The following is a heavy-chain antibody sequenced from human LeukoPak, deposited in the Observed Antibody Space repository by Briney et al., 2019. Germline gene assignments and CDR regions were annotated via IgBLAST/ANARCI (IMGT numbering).Heavy chain of an antibody. D-gene: IGHD3-10*01. J-gene: IGHJ4*02. V-gene: IGHV3-9*01. CDR3: AKDPFASASGPYYFDY. CDR1: GFTFDDYA. CDR2: ISWNSGSI. Sequence: SGGSLRLSCAASGFTFDDYAMHWVRQAPGKGLEWVSGISWNSGSIGYADSVKGRFTISRDNAKNSLYLQMNSLRAEDTALYYCAKDPFASASGPYYFDYWGQGTLVTVSS.